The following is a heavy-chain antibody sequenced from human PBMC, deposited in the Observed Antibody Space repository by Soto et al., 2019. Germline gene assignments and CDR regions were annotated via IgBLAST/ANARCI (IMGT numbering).Heavy chain of an antibody. Sequence: ASVKVSCKASGYTFTGYYMHWVRQAPGQGLEWMGWINPNSGGTNYEQKFQGRVTMTRDTSISTAYMELSRLRSDDTAVYDCARDYLIAVAGPSWFDPWGQGTLVTVSS. D-gene: IGHD6-19*01. CDR1: GYTFTGYY. V-gene: IGHV1-2*02. CDR2: INPNSGGT. J-gene: IGHJ5*02. CDR3: ARDYLIAVAGPSWFDP.